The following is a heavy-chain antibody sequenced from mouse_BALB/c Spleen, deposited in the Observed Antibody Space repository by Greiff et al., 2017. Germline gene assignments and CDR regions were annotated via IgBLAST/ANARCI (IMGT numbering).Heavy chain of an antibody. Sequence: QVQLQQSGPGLVAPSQSLSITCTVSGFSLTSYDISWIRQPPGKGLEWLGVIWTGGGTNYNSAFMSRLSISKDNSKSQVFLKMNSLQTDDTAIYYCVRDGYLAYWGQGTLVTVSA. CDR3: VRDGYLAY. V-gene: IGHV2-9-2*01. CDR2: IWTGGGT. D-gene: IGHD2-2*01. J-gene: IGHJ3*01. CDR1: GFSLTSYD.